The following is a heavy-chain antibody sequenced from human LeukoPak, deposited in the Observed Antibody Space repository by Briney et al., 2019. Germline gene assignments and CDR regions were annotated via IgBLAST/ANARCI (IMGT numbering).Heavy chain of an antibody. CDR1: GGTFSSYA. Sequence: SVKVSCKASGGTFSSYAIRWVRQAPGQGLEWMGRIIPILGIANYAQKFQGRVTITADKSTSTAYMELSSLRSEDTAVYYCARDLDDYGDYHNWFGPWGQGTLVTVSS. CDR3: ARDLDDYGDYHNWFGP. V-gene: IGHV1-69*04. J-gene: IGHJ5*02. D-gene: IGHD4-17*01. CDR2: IIPILGIA.